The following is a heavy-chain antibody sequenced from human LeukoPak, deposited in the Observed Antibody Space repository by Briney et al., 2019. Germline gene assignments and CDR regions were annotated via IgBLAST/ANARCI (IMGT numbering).Heavy chain of an antibody. J-gene: IGHJ4*02. CDR3: AREYSSSSGSVSDY. D-gene: IGHD6-6*01. CDR2: TTSSSSTI. Sequence: PGGPLRLPCAASGFPFSSYNMNWSRQARGKGRGGVSYTTSSSSTIYYADSVKGRFTISRDNAKNSLYLQMNSLRDEDTAVYYCAREYSSSSGSVSDYWGQGTLVTVSS. V-gene: IGHV3-48*02. CDR1: GFPFSSYN.